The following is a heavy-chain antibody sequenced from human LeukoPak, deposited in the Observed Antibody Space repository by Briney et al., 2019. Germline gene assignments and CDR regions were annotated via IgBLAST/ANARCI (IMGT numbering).Heavy chain of an antibody. CDR1: GFPFRNFW. J-gene: IGHJ3*02. V-gene: IGHV3-7*01. CDR2: TRQDGSGK. Sequence: GGSLRLSCAASGFPFRNFWMSWVRQAPGKGPELEANTRQDGSGKYYVDSVEGRFTVSRDNAKNSLYLQMNSLRAEDTAVYYCASPLELDAFDIWGQGTMVTVSS. D-gene: IGHD1-7*01. CDR3: ASPLELDAFDI.